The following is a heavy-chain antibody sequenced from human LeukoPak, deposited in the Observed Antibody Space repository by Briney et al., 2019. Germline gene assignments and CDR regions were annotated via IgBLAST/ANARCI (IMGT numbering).Heavy chain of an antibody. V-gene: IGHV4-30-2*01. CDR2: IYHSGST. CDR3: ARSCERYYYYYGMDV. J-gene: IGHJ6*02. CDR1: GGSISSGGYS. Sequence: PSQTLSLTCAVSGGSISSGGYSWSWIRQPPGKGLEWIGYIYHSGSTYYNPSLKSRVTISVDRSKNQFSLKLSSVTAADTAVYYCARSCERYYYYYGMDVWGQGTTVTVSS.